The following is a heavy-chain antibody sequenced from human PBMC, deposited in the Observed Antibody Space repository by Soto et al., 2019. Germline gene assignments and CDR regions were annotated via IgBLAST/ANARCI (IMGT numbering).Heavy chain of an antibody. D-gene: IGHD3-16*01. CDR3: ARRGRGRGFDY. V-gene: IGHV4-34*01. Sequence: QVQLQQWGAGLLKPSETLSLTCAVYGGSFSGYYWSWIRQPPGKGLEWIGEINHSGRTNYNPSLKSRVTISVDTSKNQFSLKLSSVTAADTAVYYCARRGRGRGFDYWGQGTLVTVSS. CDR1: GGSFSGYY. CDR2: INHSGRT. J-gene: IGHJ4*02.